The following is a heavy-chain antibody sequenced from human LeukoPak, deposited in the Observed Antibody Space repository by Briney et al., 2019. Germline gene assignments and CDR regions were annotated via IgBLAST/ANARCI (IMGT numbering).Heavy chain of an antibody. CDR3: ARGSSWLDY. V-gene: IGHV3-48*01. J-gene: IGHJ4*02. CDR2: ISRVISTV. D-gene: IGHD6-13*01. Sequence: GGSLRLSCAASGFTFSSYSMNWVRQAPGKGLEWVSFISRVISTVYYADSVKGRFTISRDNAKNSMYLQMNSLRVEDTAVYYCARGSSWLDYWGQGILVTVSS. CDR1: GFTFSSYS.